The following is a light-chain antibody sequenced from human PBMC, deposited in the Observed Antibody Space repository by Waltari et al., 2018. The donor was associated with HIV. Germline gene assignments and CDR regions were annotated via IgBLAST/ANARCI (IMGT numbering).Light chain of an antibody. Sequence: QSVLTQPPSVSAAPGQKVTISCSGSSSNIGSNRVSWYQQLPGTAPKLLIYDNNNRPSGIPDRFSGSKSGTSATLGITGRQTGDEADYYCGTWDSRLSGVVFGGGTKLTVL. J-gene: IGLJ3*02. CDR2: DNN. CDR3: GTWDSRLSGVV. V-gene: IGLV1-51*01. CDR1: SSNIGSNR.